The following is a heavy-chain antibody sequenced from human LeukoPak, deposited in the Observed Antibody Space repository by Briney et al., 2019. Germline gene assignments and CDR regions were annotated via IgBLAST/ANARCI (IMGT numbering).Heavy chain of an antibody. D-gene: IGHD3-9*01. V-gene: IGHV1-18*01. CDR2: ISTSTGDT. J-gene: IGHJ4*02. CDR1: GYSFILYG. CDR3: ARGTDYDILTGYYPFDY. Sequence: ASVKVSCKTSGYSFILYGISWVRQAPGQGPEWMGWISTSTGDTKYTQKFQGRVTLTTDTSTSTAYMELSSLRSDDTAVYYCARGTDYDILTGYYPFDYWGQGTLVTVSS.